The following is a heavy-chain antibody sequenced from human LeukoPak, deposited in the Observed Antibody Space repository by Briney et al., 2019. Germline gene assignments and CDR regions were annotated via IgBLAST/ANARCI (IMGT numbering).Heavy chain of an antibody. D-gene: IGHD3-9*01. CDR2: ISGRSNNT. V-gene: IGHV3-23*01. J-gene: IGHJ4*02. CDR1: GFIFSNYA. Sequence: GASLRLSCAASGFIFSNYAMYWVRQAPGKGLEWVSAISGRSNNTYYADSVKGRFTISRDSSKNTLCLQMNSLRADDTAVYYCAKWGDYDVLTGYYVSDFWGQGTLVTVSS. CDR3: AKWGDYDVLTGYYVSDF.